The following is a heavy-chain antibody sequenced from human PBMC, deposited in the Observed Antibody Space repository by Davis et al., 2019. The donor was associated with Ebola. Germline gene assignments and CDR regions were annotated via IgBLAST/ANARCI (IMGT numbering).Heavy chain of an antibody. J-gene: IGHJ5*02. Sequence: GGSLRLSCAASGFIFSSYNMNWVRQAPGKGLEWVSSITSTGSYKYYADSLRGRCTISRDNAKNSLYLQMNSLRAEDTAVYYCARDAGYEFWSGYNGWFDPWGQGTLVTVSS. D-gene: IGHD3-3*01. CDR1: GFIFSSYN. CDR3: ARDAGYEFWSGYNGWFDP. CDR2: ITSTGSYK. V-gene: IGHV3-21*01.